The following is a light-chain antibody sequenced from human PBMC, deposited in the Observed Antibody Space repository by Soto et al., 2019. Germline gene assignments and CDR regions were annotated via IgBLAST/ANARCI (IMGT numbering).Light chain of an antibody. J-gene: IGKJ3*01. Sequence: EIVMTQSPATLSVSPGERVTLSCRASQSVSSNLAWYQQKPGQAPRLLIYGASTRATGIPARFSGSGSGTDFTLTISRLEPEDFAVYYCQQYGSSPITFGPGTKVDIK. V-gene: IGKV3-15*01. CDR3: QQYGSSPIT. CDR2: GAS. CDR1: QSVSSN.